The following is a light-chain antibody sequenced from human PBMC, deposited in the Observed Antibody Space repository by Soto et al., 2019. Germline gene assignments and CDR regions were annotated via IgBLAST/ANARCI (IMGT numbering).Light chain of an antibody. V-gene: IGKV3D-20*02. CDR1: QSVSSSY. Sequence: EIVLTQSPGTLSLSPGERATLSCRASQSVSSSYLAWYQQKPGQAPRLLIYDASNRATSIPARFSGSGSGTDFTLTISSLEPEDFAVYYCQHRSNFGQGTRLEIK. J-gene: IGKJ5*01. CDR2: DAS. CDR3: QHRSN.